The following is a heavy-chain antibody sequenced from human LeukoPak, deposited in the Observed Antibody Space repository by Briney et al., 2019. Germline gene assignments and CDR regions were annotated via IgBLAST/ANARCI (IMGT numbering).Heavy chain of an antibody. V-gene: IGHV3-23*01. CDR2: ISASGGRT. Sequence: GGSLRLSCAASGFTVSNYAMSWVRRAPGKELEWVSAISASGGRTEYTDSGKGRFTISRDSSKNTLHLQMNSLRVEDTAVYYCAKGTYSDHPHYMDVWGKGTTVTVSS. CDR1: GFTVSNYA. J-gene: IGHJ6*03. CDR3: AKGTYSDHPHYMDV. D-gene: IGHD4-17*01.